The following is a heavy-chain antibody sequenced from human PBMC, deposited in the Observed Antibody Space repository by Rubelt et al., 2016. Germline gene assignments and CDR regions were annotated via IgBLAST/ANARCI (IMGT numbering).Heavy chain of an antibody. CDR2: INHIGST. Sequence: QVQLQQWGAGLLKPSETLSLSCAVFGGSFSNYYWSWIRQPPGKGLEWIGEINHIGSTNHNPSITSRVTISVDTSKNQFPRRLTSVTAADTAVYFWARGGKYSYDSWFDYGGQGTLVTVSS. V-gene: IGHV4-34*01. J-gene: IGHJ4*02. CDR3: ARGGKYSYDSWFDY. CDR1: GGSFSNYY. D-gene: IGHD5-18*01.